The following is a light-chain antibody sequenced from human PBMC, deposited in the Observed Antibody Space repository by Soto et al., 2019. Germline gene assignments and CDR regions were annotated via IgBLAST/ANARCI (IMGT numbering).Light chain of an antibody. J-gene: IGKJ4*01. CDR2: KAS. Sequence: DIQMTQSPSTLSASVGDRVTITCRASQTIDSWLAWYQQRPGKPPNLLIYKASSLQSGVPSRFSGSGSGTEFTLTISSLQPDDFAIYYCQHYLNYPLTFGGGTKVDIK. V-gene: IGKV1-5*03. CDR3: QHYLNYPLT. CDR1: QTIDSW.